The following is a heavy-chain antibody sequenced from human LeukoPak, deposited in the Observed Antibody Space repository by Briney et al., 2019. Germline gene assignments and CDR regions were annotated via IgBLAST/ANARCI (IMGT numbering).Heavy chain of an antibody. CDR2: ISAYNGNT. CDR1: GFTFSSYA. Sequence: GGSLRLSCAASGFTFSSYAMSWVRQAPGQGLEWMGWISAYNGNTNYAQKLQGRVTMTTDTSTSTAYMELRSLRSDDTAVYYCATVETGWFDPWGQGTLVTVSS. V-gene: IGHV1-18*01. CDR3: ATVETGWFDP. D-gene: IGHD2-21*02. J-gene: IGHJ5*02.